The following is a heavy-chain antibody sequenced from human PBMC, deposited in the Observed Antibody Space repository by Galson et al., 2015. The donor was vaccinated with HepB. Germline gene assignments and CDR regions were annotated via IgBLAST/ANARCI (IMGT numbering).Heavy chain of an antibody. V-gene: IGHV3-73*01. CDR2: IKSKTNNYAT. Sequence: SLRLSCAASGFTFSGSTMHWVRQASGKGLEWVGRIKSKTNNYATAYAASVKGRFTISRDDSKNTAYLQMSSLKTEDTAVYFCACDGDLNSWGLGTLVTVSS. D-gene: IGHD2-21*02. CDR1: GFTFSGST. CDR3: ACDGDLNS. J-gene: IGHJ5*02.